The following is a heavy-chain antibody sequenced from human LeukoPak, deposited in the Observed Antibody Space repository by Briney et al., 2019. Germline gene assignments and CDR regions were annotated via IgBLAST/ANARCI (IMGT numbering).Heavy chain of an antibody. D-gene: IGHD3-10*02. CDR3: AELGITMIGGV. CDR2: ISSRGSTI. J-gene: IGHJ6*04. CDR1: GFTFSSYE. Sequence: PGRSLRLSCAASGFTFSSYEMNWVRQAPGKGLGWVSYISSRGSTIYYADSVKGRFTISRDNAKNSLYLQMKSLRAEETAVYYCAELGITMIGGVWGKGTTVTISS. V-gene: IGHV3-48*03.